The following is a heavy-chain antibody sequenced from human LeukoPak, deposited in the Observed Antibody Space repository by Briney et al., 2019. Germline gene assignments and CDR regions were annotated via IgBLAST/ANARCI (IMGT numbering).Heavy chain of an antibody. Sequence: PGGSLRLSCAASGFTFSSYAMHWVRQAPGKGLEWVAVISYDGSNKYYADSVKGRFTISRDNSKNTLYLQMNSLRAEDTAVYYCARDGRWIVLMVYAISDAFDIWGQGTMVTVSS. CDR3: ARDGRWIVLMVYAISDAFDI. J-gene: IGHJ3*02. V-gene: IGHV3-30-3*01. CDR2: ISYDGSNK. CDR1: GFTFSSYA. D-gene: IGHD2-8*01.